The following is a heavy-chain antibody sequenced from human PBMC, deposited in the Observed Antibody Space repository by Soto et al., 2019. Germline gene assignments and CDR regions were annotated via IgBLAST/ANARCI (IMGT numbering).Heavy chain of an antibody. D-gene: IGHD3-10*01. Sequence: SETLSLTCTVSGGSISSGDYYWSWIRQPPGKGLEWIGYIYYSGSTYYNPSLKSRVTISVDTSKNQFSLKLSSVTAADTAVYYCARGAYGLYGMDVWGQGTTVTV. CDR1: GGSISSGDYY. CDR3: ARGAYGLYGMDV. V-gene: IGHV4-30-4*01. CDR2: IYYSGST. J-gene: IGHJ6*02.